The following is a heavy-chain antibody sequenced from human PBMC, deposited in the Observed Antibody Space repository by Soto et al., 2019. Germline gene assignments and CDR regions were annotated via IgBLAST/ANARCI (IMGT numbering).Heavy chain of an antibody. J-gene: IGHJ4*02. CDR3: ARGQLLSFIAAAGQEWYFDY. Sequence: GASVKVSCKASGYTFTSYAMHWVRQAPGQRLEWMGWINAGNGNTKYSQKFQGRVTITRDTSASTAYMELSSLRSEDTAVYYCARGQLLSFIAAAGQEWYFDYWGQGTLVTVSS. D-gene: IGHD6-13*01. CDR2: INAGNGNT. V-gene: IGHV1-3*01. CDR1: GYTFTSYA.